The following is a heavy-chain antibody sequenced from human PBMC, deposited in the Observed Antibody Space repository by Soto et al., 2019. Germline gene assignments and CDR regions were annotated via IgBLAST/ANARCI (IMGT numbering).Heavy chain of an antibody. Sequence: QVQLQESGPGLVKPSETLSLTCAVSGDSISSYYCMWIRQPPGKGLESIGYLYYGRSANYNPSLERRVTLSVDTSMNQCSLTLSSMTAADTAAYYCALRSMSVVPEYWGQGTLVTVSA. V-gene: IGHV4-59*01. CDR3: ALRSMSVVPEY. D-gene: IGHD3-22*01. CDR1: GDSISSYY. J-gene: IGHJ4*02. CDR2: LYYGRSA.